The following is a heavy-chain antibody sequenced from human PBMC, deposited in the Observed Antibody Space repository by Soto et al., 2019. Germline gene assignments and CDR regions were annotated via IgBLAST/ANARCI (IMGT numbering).Heavy chain of an antibody. J-gene: IGHJ4*02. CDR2: IYRSGTI. V-gene: IGHV4-30-4*01. D-gene: IGHD3-10*01. CDR1: GVSISSDEYF. CDR3: ARGSDVMARGVTFFDY. Sequence: SETLSLTCTVSGVSISSDEYFWSWIRQSPGKGLEMIGYIYRSGTIFSNPSLESRVATSVDRSKSQFSLELSSVTAADTAVYYCARGSDVMARGVTFFDYWGQGILVTVSS.